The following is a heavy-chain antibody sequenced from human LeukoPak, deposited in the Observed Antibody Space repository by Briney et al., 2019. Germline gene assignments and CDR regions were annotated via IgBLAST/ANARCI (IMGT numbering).Heavy chain of an antibody. D-gene: IGHD6-25*01. V-gene: IGHV7-4-1*02. CDR1: GYTFTSYA. Sequence: GASVKVSCKASGYTFTSYAMNWVRQAPGQGLEWMGWINTNTGNPTYAQGFTGRFVFSLDTSVSTAYLQISSLKAEDTAVYYCARELEPSPANYYYYGMDVWGQGTTVTVSS. CDR3: ARELEPSPANYYYYGMDV. J-gene: IGHJ6*02. CDR2: INTNTGNP.